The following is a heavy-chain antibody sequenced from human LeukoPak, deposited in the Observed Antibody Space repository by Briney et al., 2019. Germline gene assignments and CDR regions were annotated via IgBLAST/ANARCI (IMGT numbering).Heavy chain of an antibody. CDR1: GGSISSGGYY. CDR3: ARGLGVVVPAAKGNWFDP. V-gene: IGHV4-31*03. D-gene: IGHD2-2*01. Sequence: PSQTLSLTCTVSGGSISSGGYYWSWIRQHPGKGLEWIGYIYYSGSTYYNPSLKSRVTISVDTSKNQFSLKLSSVTAADTAVYYCARGLGVVVPAAKGNWFDPWGQGTLVTVSS. CDR2: IYYSGST. J-gene: IGHJ5*02.